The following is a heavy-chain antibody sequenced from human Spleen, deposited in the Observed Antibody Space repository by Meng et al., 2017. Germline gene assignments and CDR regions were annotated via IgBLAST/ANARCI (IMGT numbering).Heavy chain of an antibody. J-gene: IGHJ4*02. CDR1: GGSFSDYY. CDR3: ARGPTTMAHDFDY. CDR2: IHHSGST. D-gene: IGHD4-11*01. V-gene: IGHV4-34*01. Sequence: QVQLQHWGAGLLKPSATLSLACVVSGGSFSDYYWGWIRQPPGKGLEWIGEIHHSGSTNYNPSLESRATISVDTSQNNLSLKLSSVTAADSAVYYCARGPTTMAHDFDYWGQGTLVTVSS.